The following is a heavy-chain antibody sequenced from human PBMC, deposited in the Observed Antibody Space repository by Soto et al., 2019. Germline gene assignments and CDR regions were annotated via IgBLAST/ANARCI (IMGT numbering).Heavy chain of an antibody. CDR3: AAEAYCHDYYYYYYGIDV. CDR1: GGTFSSYT. V-gene: IGHV1-69*02. D-gene: IGHD2-21*01. CDR2: INPILGIA. J-gene: IGHJ6*02. Sequence: QVQLVQSGAEVKKPGSSVKVSCKASGGTFSSYTISWVRQAPGQGLEWMGRINPILGIANYAQKFQGRVTINDDKSTSTDYLEPSSLRSEYTAVDYCAAEAYCHDYYYYYYGIDVWGQGTTVTVSS.